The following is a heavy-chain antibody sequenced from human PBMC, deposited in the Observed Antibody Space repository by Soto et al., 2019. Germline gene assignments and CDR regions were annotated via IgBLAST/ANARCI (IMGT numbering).Heavy chain of an antibody. D-gene: IGHD6-13*01. J-gene: IGHJ4*02. Sequence: QVQLVQSGAEEKKPGASVKVSCKASGYTFTSYAMHWVRQAPGQRLEWMGWINAGNGNTKYSQKFQGRVSITRDTSASTAYMELSSLRSEDTAVYYCARGIAPYYFDYWGQGTLVTVSS. CDR3: ARGIAPYYFDY. V-gene: IGHV1-3*05. CDR2: INAGNGNT. CDR1: GYTFTSYA.